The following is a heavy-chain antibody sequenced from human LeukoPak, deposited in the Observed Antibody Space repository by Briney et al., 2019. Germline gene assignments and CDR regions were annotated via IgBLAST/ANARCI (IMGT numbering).Heavy chain of an antibody. CDR2: ISGSGGSA. CDR1: GFTFSSYA. CDR3: ATLAEDCTNGVCYILDY. D-gene: IGHD2-8*01. V-gene: IGHV3-23*01. J-gene: IGHJ4*02. Sequence: PGGSLRLSCAASGFTFSSYAMSWVRQAPGKGLEWVSAISGSGGSAYYADSVKGRFTISRDNSKNTLYLQMNSLRAEDTAVYYCATLAEDCTNGVCYILDYWGQGTLVTVSS.